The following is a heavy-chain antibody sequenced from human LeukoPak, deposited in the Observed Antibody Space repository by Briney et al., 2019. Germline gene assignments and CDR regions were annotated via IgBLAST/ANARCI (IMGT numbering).Heavy chain of an antibody. CDR2: IYYSGST. CDR1: GGSISSYY. D-gene: IGHD2-15*01. CDR3: ARTAGWSDYYGMDV. Sequence: PSETLSLTCTVSGGSISSYYWSWIRQPPGKGLEWIGYIYYSGSTNYNPSLKSRVTISVDTSKNQFSLKLSSVTAADTAVYYCARTAGWSDYYGMDVWGQGTTVTVSS. V-gene: IGHV4-59*01. J-gene: IGHJ6*02.